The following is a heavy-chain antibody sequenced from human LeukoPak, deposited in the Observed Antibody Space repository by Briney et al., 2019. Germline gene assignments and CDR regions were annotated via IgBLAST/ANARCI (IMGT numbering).Heavy chain of an antibody. D-gene: IGHD5-24*01. V-gene: IGHV3-23*01. CDR3: AKGDGYNYDNWFDP. CDR2: LSGGGDST. Sequence: GGSLRLSYAASGFTFSSSAMSWVRLAPGKGLEWVSGLSGGGDSTYYADSVKGRFTISRDNSKNTLYLQMNSRRAEDTAVYYCAKGDGYNYDNWFDPWGQGTLVTVSS. J-gene: IGHJ5*02. CDR1: GFTFSSSA.